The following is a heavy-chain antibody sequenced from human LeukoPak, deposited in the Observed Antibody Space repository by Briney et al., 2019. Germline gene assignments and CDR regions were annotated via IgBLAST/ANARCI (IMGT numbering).Heavy chain of an antibody. CDR2: IYNSGSS. CDR3: GRDTHLES. V-gene: IGHV4-39*01. CDR1: GVSIPSTSHA. J-gene: IGHJ4*02. Sequence: PSETLSLTCTVSGVSIPSTSHAWGWSRQPPGKGLEWLGNIYNSGSSNYSPSLRSRVSISVDTSKNQFSLRLRSVTAADTAVYYCGRDTHLESWGQGILVTVFS.